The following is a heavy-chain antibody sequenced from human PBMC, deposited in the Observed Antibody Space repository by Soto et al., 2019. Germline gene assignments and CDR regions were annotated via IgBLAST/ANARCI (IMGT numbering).Heavy chain of an antibody. Sequence: SETLSLTCAVYGGSFSGYYWSWIRQPPGKGPEWIGEINHSGSTNYNPSLKSRVTISVDTSKNQFSLKLSSVTAADTAVYYCARGLEVPAAILNDYWGQGTLVTVSS. D-gene: IGHD2-2*01. J-gene: IGHJ4*02. CDR2: INHSGST. CDR1: GGSFSGYY. V-gene: IGHV4-34*01. CDR3: ARGLEVPAAILNDY.